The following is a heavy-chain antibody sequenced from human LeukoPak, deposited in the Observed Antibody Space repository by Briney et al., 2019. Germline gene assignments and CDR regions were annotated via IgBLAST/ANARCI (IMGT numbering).Heavy chain of an antibody. CDR3: ARDARYCSGGSCSRGYYFDY. J-gene: IGHJ4*02. CDR2: IIPIFGTA. V-gene: IGHV1-69*13. Sequence: GASVKVSCKASGGTFSSYAISWVRQAPGQGLEWMGGIIPIFGTANYAQKFQGRVTITADESTSTAYMELSSLRSEDTAVYYCARDARYCSGGSCSRGYYFDYWGQGTLVTASS. D-gene: IGHD2-15*01. CDR1: GGTFSSYA.